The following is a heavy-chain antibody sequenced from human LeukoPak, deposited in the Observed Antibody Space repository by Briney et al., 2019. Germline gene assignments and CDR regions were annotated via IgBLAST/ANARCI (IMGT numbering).Heavy chain of an antibody. CDR3: AKDRQDVVVTAIRFDS. V-gene: IGHV3-23*01. J-gene: IGHJ4*02. CDR1: GFTFSSYA. Sequence: GGSLRLSCTASGFTFSSYAMTWVRQAPGKGLEWVSSISGSGAKTYYADSVRDRITISRDNSKNTLYLQMDSLRAGDTALYYCAKDRQDVVVTAIRFDSWGQGTLVTVSS. CDR2: ISGSGAKT. D-gene: IGHD2-21*02.